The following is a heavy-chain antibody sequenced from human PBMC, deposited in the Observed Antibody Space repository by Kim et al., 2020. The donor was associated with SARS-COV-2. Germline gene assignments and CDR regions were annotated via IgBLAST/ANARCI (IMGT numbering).Heavy chain of an antibody. CDR3: AKEYYDYVWGSYRYGGYFDY. Sequence: LSLTCAASGFTFSSYAMSWVRQAPGKGLEWVSVIYSGGSSTYYADSVKGRFTISRDNSKNTLYLQMNSLRAEDTAVYYCAKEYYDYVWGSYRYGGYFDYWGQGTLVTVSS. CDR2: IYSGGSST. D-gene: IGHD3-16*02. V-gene: IGHV3-23*03. J-gene: IGHJ4*02. CDR1: GFTFSSYA.